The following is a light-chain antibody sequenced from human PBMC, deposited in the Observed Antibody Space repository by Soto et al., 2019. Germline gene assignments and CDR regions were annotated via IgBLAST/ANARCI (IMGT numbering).Light chain of an antibody. CDR1: ESVRSY. V-gene: IGKV3-15*01. CDR3: QQYNNWPPIT. J-gene: IGKJ5*01. Sequence: EVVMTQSPATLSVSPGERATLSCRASESVRSYLAWYQQKPGQAPRLLIYGASTRATGIPARFSVSGSGTEFTLTISSLQSEDFAIYYCQQYNNWPPITFGQGTRLEIK. CDR2: GAS.